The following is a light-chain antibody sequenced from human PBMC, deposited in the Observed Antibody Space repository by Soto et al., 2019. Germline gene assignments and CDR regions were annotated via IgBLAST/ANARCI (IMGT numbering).Light chain of an antibody. J-gene: IGKJ1*01. CDR1: QSVGSW. V-gene: IGKV1-5*01. CDR2: DAS. Sequence: GDRVTITCRASQSVGSWLAWYQQRPGKAPRLLIYDASSLDSGVPARFSGSGSGTELTLTVSSLQPDDFATYYCQQYDDYSWKTFGQGTKV. CDR3: QQYDDYSWKT.